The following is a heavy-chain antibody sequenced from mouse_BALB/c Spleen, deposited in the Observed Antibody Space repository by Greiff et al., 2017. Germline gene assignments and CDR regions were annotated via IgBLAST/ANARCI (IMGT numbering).Heavy chain of an antibody. J-gene: IGHJ3*01. D-gene: IGHD3-3*01. CDR3: ARTGDFAY. CDR2: IDSANGNT. V-gene: IGHV14-3*02. Sequence: EVKLMESGAELVKPGASVKLSCTASGFNIKDTYMYWVKQRPEQGLEWIGRIDSANGNTKYDPKFQGKITISADTSSNTTYLQLSCQTSKDTAVYYCARTGDFAYWGQGTLVTVSA. CDR1: GFNIKDTY.